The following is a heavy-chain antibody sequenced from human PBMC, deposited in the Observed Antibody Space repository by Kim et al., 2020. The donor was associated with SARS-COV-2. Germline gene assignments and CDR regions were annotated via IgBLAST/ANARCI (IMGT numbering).Heavy chain of an antibody. J-gene: IGHJ5*02. CDR3: ARGGLTMVRGVICWFDP. CDR2: INHSGST. Sequence: SETLSLTCAVYGGSFSGYYWSWIRQPPGKGLEWIGEINHSGSTNYNPSLKSRVTISVDTSKNQFSLKLSSVTAADTAVYYCARGGLTMVRGVICWFDPWGQGTLVTVSS. CDR1: GGSFSGYY. D-gene: IGHD3-10*01. V-gene: IGHV4-34*01.